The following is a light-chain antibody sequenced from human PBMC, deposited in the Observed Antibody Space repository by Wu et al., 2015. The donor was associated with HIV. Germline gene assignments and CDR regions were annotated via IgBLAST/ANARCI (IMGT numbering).Light chain of an antibody. Sequence: EIVLTQSPGTLSLSPGEGATLSCRVSQTISNSLLAWYQQKPGQAPRLLIYGTSNRAAGVSDRFGGWGTGTVFHLVINRLEPEDSAVYFCQHYDNSQFTFGPGTKVEIK. J-gene: IGKJ3*01. CDR1: QTISNSL. V-gene: IGKV3-20*01. CDR2: GTS. CDR3: QHYDNSQFT.